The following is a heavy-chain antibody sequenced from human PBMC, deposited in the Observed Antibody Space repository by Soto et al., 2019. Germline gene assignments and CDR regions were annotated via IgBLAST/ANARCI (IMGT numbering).Heavy chain of an antibody. V-gene: IGHV4-4*02. Sequence: SETLSLTCAVSGDSINNSHWWSWVRQTPGKGLEWIGETYHSGTTNYNPSLKTRVTISIDKSKNQFSLKMNSVTAADTAVYYCARHETYSSSPYYMDVWGKGTTVTVSS. CDR1: GDSINNSHW. J-gene: IGHJ6*03. CDR2: TYHSGTT. D-gene: IGHD6-6*01. CDR3: ARHETYSSSPYYMDV.